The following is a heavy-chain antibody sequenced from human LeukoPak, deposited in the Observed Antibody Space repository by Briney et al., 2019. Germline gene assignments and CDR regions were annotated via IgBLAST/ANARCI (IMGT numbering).Heavy chain of an antibody. D-gene: IGHD3-10*02. CDR3: AELGITMIGGV. J-gene: IGHJ6*04. Sequence: GGSLRLSCAASGFTFSSYAMSWVRQAPGKGLEWVSAISGSRGSAFSADSVKGRFTISRDNSKNTLYLEMNSLRAEDTAVYYCAELGITMIGGVWGKGTTVTISS. CDR2: ISGSRGSA. CDR1: GFTFSSYA. V-gene: IGHV3-23*01.